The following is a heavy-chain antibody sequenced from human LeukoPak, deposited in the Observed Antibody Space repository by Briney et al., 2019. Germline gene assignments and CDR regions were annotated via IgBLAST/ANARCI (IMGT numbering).Heavy chain of an antibody. CDR2: IIPILGIA. Sequence: SVKVSCKASGGTFSSYAISWVRQAPGQGLEWMGRIIPILGIANYAQKSQGRVTITADKSTSTAYMELSSLRSEDTAVYYCARDIVVVPATYSSSARPFDYWGQGTLVTVSS. V-gene: IGHV1-69*04. CDR3: ARDIVVVPATYSSSARPFDY. D-gene: IGHD2-2*01. CDR1: GGTFSSYA. J-gene: IGHJ4*02.